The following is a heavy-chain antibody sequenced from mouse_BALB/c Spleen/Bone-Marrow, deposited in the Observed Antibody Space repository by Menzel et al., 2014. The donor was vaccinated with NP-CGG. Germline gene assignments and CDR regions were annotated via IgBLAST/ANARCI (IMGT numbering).Heavy chain of an antibody. D-gene: IGHD2-4*01. CDR2: ISNGSSTI. CDR1: GFTFSSFG. J-gene: IGHJ4*01. Sequence: EVKVEESGGGLVQPGGSRKLSCAASGFTFSSFGMHWVRQAPEKGLEWVAYISNGSSTIYYADTVKGRFTISRDNPKNTLFLQMTSLRSEDTAMYYCARKGAMITHYYAMDYWGQGTSVTGPS. V-gene: IGHV5-17*02. CDR3: ARKGAMITHYYAMDY.